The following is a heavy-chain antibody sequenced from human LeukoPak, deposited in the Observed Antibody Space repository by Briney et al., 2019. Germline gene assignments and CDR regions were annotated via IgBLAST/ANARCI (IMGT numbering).Heavy chain of an antibody. CDR1: GFTISNAG. CDR3: NTGCRSLLCNDAGMDI. V-gene: IGHV3-15*01. CDR2: IKSKTDGGTT. D-gene: IGHD2-2*01. J-gene: IGHJ6*02. Sequence: GGSLRLSCAVSGFTISNAGMSWVRQAPGKGLEWVGRIKSKTDGGTTDYAAAVRGRFTTSGDDSKRMLYLQMNSLKIEDTAVYYCNTGCRSLLCNDAGMDIWGQGTTVTVSS.